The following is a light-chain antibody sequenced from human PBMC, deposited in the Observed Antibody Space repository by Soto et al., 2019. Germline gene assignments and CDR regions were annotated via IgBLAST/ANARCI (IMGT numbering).Light chain of an antibody. J-gene: IGKJ1*01. CDR1: QSISKD. Sequence: DIPMTQSPSSLSASVGDRVTITCRASQSISKDLNWYQQKPGEAPMLLIYGASILQSGVPSRFSGALSGTDFTLTITNLQPEDFATYFCQQSYSTPWAFGLGTKVDI. CDR2: GAS. CDR3: QQSYSTPWA. V-gene: IGKV1-39*01.